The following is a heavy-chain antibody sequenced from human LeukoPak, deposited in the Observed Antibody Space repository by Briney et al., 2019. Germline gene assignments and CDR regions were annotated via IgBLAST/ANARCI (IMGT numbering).Heavy chain of an antibody. Sequence: SETLSLTCTVSGGSISSSSYYWGWIRQAPGKGLEWIGSIYYSGSTYYNPSLKSRVTISVDTSKNQFSLKLSSVTAADTAVYYCARLIAAAGTRVNWFDPWGQGTLVTVSS. J-gene: IGHJ5*02. CDR2: IYYSGST. D-gene: IGHD6-13*01. CDR1: GGSISSSSYY. CDR3: ARLIAAAGTRVNWFDP. V-gene: IGHV4-39*01.